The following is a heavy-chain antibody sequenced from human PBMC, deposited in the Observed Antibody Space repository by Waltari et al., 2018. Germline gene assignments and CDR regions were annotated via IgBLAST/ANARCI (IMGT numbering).Heavy chain of an antibody. V-gene: IGHV3-20*04. CDR2: INWNGGST. Sequence: EVQLVESGGGVVRPGGSLRLPCAASGFTFDDYGMRSVRQAPGKGLGWVSGINWNGGSTGYADSVKGRFTISRDNAKNSLYLQMNSLRAEDTALYYCAREGEVIGSLPSPNDYWGQGTLVTVSS. J-gene: IGHJ4*02. CDR3: AREGEVIGSLPSPNDY. CDR1: GFTFDDYG. D-gene: IGHD3-16*01.